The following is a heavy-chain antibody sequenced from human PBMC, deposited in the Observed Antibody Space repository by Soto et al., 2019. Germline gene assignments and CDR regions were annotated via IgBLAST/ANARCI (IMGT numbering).Heavy chain of an antibody. CDR2: ISYDGSNK. CDR1: GFTFSSYA. CDR3: ASLKWGFDY. V-gene: IGHV3-30-3*01. D-gene: IGHD1-26*01. Sequence: QVQLVESGGGVVQPGRSLRLSCAASGFTFSSYAMHWVRQAPGKGLEWVAVISYDGSNKYYADSVKGRFTISRDNSKNTLYLQMNSLGAEDTAVYYCASLKWGFDYWGQGTLVTVSS. J-gene: IGHJ4*02.